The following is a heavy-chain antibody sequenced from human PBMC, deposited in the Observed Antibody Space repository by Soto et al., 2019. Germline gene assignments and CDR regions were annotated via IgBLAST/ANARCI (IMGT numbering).Heavy chain of an antibody. CDR2: IRSNGSYK. Sequence: PGGSLRLSCAASGFTFSSYTMHWVRQTPGRGLEWVADIRSNGSYKNYADSVKGRFTISRDNAKNSLYLQMNSLRAEGTAVYYCATGQYYYDSSGYYYSWGQGTLVTVSS. CDR1: GFTFSSYT. V-gene: IGHV3-21*04. D-gene: IGHD3-22*01. CDR3: ATGQYYYDSSGYYYS. J-gene: IGHJ4*02.